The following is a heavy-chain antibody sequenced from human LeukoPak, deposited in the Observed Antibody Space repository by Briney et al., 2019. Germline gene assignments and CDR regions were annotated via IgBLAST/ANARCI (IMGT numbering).Heavy chain of an antibody. CDR3: ARGKMITMIVGGGFQH. V-gene: IGHV1-46*01. J-gene: IGHJ1*01. Sequence: ASVKVSCKASGYTFTSYYMHWVRQAPGQGLEWMGMINPSGGSTGYAQKFQARVTMTRDTSTSTVYMELSSLRSEDTALYYCARGKMITMIVGGGFQHWGQGTLVTVSS. CDR2: INPSGGST. CDR1: GYTFTSYY. D-gene: IGHD3-22*01.